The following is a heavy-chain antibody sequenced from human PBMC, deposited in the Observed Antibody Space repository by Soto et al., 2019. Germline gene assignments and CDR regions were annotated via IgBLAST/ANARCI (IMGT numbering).Heavy chain of an antibody. J-gene: IGHJ6*02. CDR1: GYTFTSYG. CDR2: ISAYNGKT. CDR3: ARGGDVNYYHGMDF. D-gene: IGHD5-12*01. Sequence: QVQLVQSGGEVKKPGASVKLSCTASGYTFTSYGISWVRQAPGQGLEWMGWISAYNGKTNYAQNVQGRVTMTTDTTTRTAYMDRRSLRSDDTAVYYCARGGDVNYYHGMDFWGQGTTVTVSS. V-gene: IGHV1-18*01.